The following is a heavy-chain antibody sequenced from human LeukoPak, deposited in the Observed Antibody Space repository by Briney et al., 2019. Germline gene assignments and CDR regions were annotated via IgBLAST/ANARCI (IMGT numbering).Heavy chain of an antibody. J-gene: IGHJ4*02. V-gene: IGHV4-39*07. D-gene: IGHD2-21*01. Sequence: SETLSLTRTVSGGSISSTGYYWGWIRQPPGKGLEWIGSIYYSGGTYYNPSLKSRVTISEDTSKNQFSLKLSSVTAADTAMYYCAREVFIAVRSSPDYYFDYWGQGALVTVSS. CDR3: AREVFIAVRSSPDYYFDY. CDR1: GGSISSTGYY. CDR2: IYYSGGT.